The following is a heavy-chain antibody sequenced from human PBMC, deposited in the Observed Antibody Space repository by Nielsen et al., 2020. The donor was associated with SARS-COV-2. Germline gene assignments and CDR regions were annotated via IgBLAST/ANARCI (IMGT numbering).Heavy chain of an antibody. D-gene: IGHD3-3*01. CDR1: GGSVSSGSYY. J-gene: IGHJ6*02. CDR3: ARDWLWDYDFWSGYYKGRGEGDYGMDV. V-gene: IGHV4-61*01. Sequence: LETLSLTCTVSGGSVSSGSYYWSWIRQPPGKGLEWIGYIYYSGSTNYNPSLKSRVTISVDTSKNQFSLKLSSVTAADTAVYYCARDWLWDYDFWSGYYKGRGEGDYGMDVWGQGTTVTVSS. CDR2: IYYSGST.